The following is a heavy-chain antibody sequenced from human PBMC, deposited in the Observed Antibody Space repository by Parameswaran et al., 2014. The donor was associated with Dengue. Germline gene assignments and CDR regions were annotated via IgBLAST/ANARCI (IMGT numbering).Heavy chain of an antibody. Sequence: WVRQAPGQGLEWMGRINPKSGDTNYAQKFQGRVTMTRDTSIDTAYMELSRLRSDDTAVYYCARDHYAALGVLTMGSMTYWGQGTLVTVSS. J-gene: IGHJ4*02. CDR2: INPKSGDT. V-gene: IGHV1-2*02. D-gene: IGHD3-10*01. CDR3: ARDHYAALGVLTMGSMTY.